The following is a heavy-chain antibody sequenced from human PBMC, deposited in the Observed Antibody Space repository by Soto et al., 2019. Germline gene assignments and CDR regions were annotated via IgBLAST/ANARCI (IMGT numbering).Heavy chain of an antibody. D-gene: IGHD3-10*01. Sequence: PGGSLRLSCAASGFTFSDYYMSWIRQAPGKGLEWVSYISSSGSTIYYADSVKGRFTISRDNAKNSLYLQMNSLRAGDTAVYYCARLYYYCSGSYYNPFAFDIWGQGTMVTVSS. J-gene: IGHJ3*02. V-gene: IGHV3-11*01. CDR1: GFTFSDYY. CDR2: ISSSGSTI. CDR3: ARLYYYCSGSYYNPFAFDI.